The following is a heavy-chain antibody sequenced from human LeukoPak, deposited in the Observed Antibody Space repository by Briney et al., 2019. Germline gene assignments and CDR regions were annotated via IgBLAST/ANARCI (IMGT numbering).Heavy chain of an antibody. V-gene: IGHV4-34*01. CDR1: GGSFSGYY. CDR2: INHSGST. D-gene: IGHD3-22*01. J-gene: IGHJ6*03. CDR3: ARDWYYDSSGYYYYYYYYMDV. Sequence: PSETLSLTCAVYGGSFSGYYWSWIRQPPGKGLEWIGEINHSGSTNYNPSLKSRVTMSVDTSKNQFSLKLSSVTAADTAVYYCARDWYYDSSGYYYYYYYYMDVWGKGTTVTVSS.